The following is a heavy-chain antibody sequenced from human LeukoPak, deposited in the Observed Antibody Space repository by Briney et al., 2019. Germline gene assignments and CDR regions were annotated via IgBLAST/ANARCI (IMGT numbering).Heavy chain of an antibody. J-gene: IGHJ4*02. V-gene: IGHV4-38-2*01. D-gene: IGHD3-22*01. CDR2: VYRTGST. Sequence: PSETLSLTCAVSGYSIDSGYYWVWIRQPPGKGLEWIGSVYRTGSTFYHPSLKSRVTISLDTSRNQFSLRLTSVTAADTALYYCASHYYSSSGSLFDSWGRGSLVTVSS. CDR1: GYSIDSGYY. CDR3: ASHYYSSSGSLFDS.